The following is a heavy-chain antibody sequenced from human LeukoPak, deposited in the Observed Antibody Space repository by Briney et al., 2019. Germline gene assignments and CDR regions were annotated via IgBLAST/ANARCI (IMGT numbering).Heavy chain of an antibody. CDR3: AREDTAMVPPIH. Sequence: ASVKVSCEASGYTFTSYGISWVRQAPGQGLEWMGWISAYNGNTNYAQKLQGRVTMTTDTSTSTAYMELRSLRSDDTAVYYCAREDTAMVPPIHWGQGTLVTISS. D-gene: IGHD5-18*01. J-gene: IGHJ4*02. CDR2: ISAYNGNT. V-gene: IGHV1-18*01. CDR1: GYTFTSYG.